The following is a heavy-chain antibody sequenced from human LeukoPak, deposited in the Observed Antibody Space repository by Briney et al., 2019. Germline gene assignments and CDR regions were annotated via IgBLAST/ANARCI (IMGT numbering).Heavy chain of an antibody. CDR2: IIPIFGTA. Sequence: ASVKVSCKASGGTFSSYAISWVRQAPGQGLEWMGGIIPIFGTANYAQKFQGRVTITADESTSTAYMELSSLRSEDTAVYYCARTLTMIFPGGFDYWGQGTLVTVSS. CDR3: ARTLTMIFPGGFDY. D-gene: IGHD3-22*01. CDR1: GGTFSSYA. J-gene: IGHJ4*02. V-gene: IGHV1-69*13.